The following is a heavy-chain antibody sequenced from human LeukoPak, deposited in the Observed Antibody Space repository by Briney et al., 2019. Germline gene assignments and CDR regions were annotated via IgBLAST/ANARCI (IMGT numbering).Heavy chain of an antibody. J-gene: IGHJ3*02. CDR2: IFYSGRT. V-gene: IGHV4-39*01. Sequence: KASETLSLTCTVSGGSISRSSSYWGWIRQPPGKGLEWVGSIFYSGRTYYNPSLKSRVTITVDTSKNQFSLRLSSVTAADTAVYYCAGHLLIGGYHDTGDSPDLGAFDIWGQGTMVTVSS. CDR3: AGHLLIGGYHDTGDSPDLGAFDI. CDR1: GGSISRSSSY. D-gene: IGHD3-22*01.